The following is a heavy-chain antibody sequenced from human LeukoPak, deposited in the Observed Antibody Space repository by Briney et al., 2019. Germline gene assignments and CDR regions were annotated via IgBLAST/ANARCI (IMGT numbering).Heavy chain of an antibody. V-gene: IGHV1-69*11. CDR3: ATGTSYRDSFDV. CDR1: GGTFSTYP. J-gene: IGHJ3*01. D-gene: IGHD3/OR15-3a*01. CDR2: IIPILSQS. Sequence: SVKVSCKASGGTFSTYPISWVRQAPGQGLEWMGRIIPILSQSNYAQKFQGTVSITADEFTDTAYMELSSLRSEDTAVYYCATGTSYRDSFDVWGQGTMVTVSS.